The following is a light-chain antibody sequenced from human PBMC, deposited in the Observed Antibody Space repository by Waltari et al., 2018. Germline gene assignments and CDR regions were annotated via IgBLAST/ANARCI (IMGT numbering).Light chain of an antibody. CDR3: CSYTPGNNVI. Sequence: QSALTQPPSVSGSPGQSVTISCTGTNSDVGLYDRVSWYQQFPGTAPKLIIYEVINRPSGVPDRFSGSKSGNTASLTISGLHPEDDADYYCCSYTPGNNVIFGGGTKVTVL. V-gene: IGLV2-18*02. CDR1: NSDVGLYDR. CDR2: EVI. J-gene: IGLJ2*01.